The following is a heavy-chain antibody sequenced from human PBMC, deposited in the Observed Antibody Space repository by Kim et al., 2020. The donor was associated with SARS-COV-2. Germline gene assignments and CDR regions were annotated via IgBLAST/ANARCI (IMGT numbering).Heavy chain of an antibody. J-gene: IGHJ2*01. CDR1: GFTFSSRD. CDR3: AREGYGDSVDWYFDL. CDR2: IGTIGDT. V-gene: IGHV3-13*01. Sequence: GGSLRLSCAASGFTFSSRDMHWVRQVIGKGLEWVSAIGTIGDTYYPASVKGRFTISRENAKNSLYLQMNSLRAEDTAVYYCAREGYGDSVDWYFDLWGRG. D-gene: IGHD4-17*01.